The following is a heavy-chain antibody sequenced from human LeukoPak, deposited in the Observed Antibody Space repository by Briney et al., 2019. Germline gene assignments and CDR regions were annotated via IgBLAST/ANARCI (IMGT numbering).Heavy chain of an antibody. Sequence: PGGSLRLSCAASGFTFSSYWMSWVRQAPGKGLEWVANIKEDGSEKYYVDSVKGRFPISRHNAKNSLYLQMNSLRAEDTAVYYCARGALWEDAFDIWGQGTMVTVSS. D-gene: IGHD1-26*01. J-gene: IGHJ3*02. V-gene: IGHV3-7*01. CDR1: GFTFSSYW. CDR2: IKEDGSEK. CDR3: ARGALWEDAFDI.